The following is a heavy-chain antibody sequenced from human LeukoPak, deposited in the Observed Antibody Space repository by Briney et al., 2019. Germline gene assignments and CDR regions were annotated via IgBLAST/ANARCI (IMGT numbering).Heavy chain of an antibody. CDR3: ARDDCSGGSCYGGFSWFDP. V-gene: IGHV4-38-2*02. Sequence: SETLSLTCTVSGYSISSGYYWGWIRQPPGKGLEWIGSIYHSGSTYYNPSLKSRVTISVDTSKNQFSLKLSSVTAADTAVYYCARDDCSGGSCYGGFSWFDPWGQGTLVTVSS. D-gene: IGHD2-15*01. CDR1: GYSISSGYY. J-gene: IGHJ5*02. CDR2: IYHSGST.